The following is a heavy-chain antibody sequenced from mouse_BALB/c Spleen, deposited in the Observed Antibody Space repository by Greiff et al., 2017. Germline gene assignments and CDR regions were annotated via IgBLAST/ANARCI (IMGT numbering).Heavy chain of an antibody. Sequence: EVQLVESGGGLVKPGGSLKLSCAASGFTFSSYAMSWVRQSPEKRLEWVAEISSGGSYTYYPDTVTGRFTISRDNAKNTLYLEMSSLRSEDTAMYYCARAGRGNYYWFDYWGQGTLVTVSA. J-gene: IGHJ3*01. CDR3: ARAGRGNYYWFDY. D-gene: IGHD2-1*01. V-gene: IGHV5-9-4*01. CDR2: ISSGGSYT. CDR1: GFTFSSYA.